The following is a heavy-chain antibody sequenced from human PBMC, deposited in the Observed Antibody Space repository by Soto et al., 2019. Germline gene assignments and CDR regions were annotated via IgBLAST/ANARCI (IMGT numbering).Heavy chain of an antibody. Sequence: GGSLRLSCSASGFKFAAYTMSWVRLTPGKGLEWVGFIRRIAYGGTTDYAASVKGRFTISRDDSRKIVYLQMSRLKIEDTAVYYCSRSLAIDFDAWGQGTLVTVS. CDR2: IRRIAYGGTT. CDR1: GFKFAAYT. CDR3: SRSLAIDFDA. J-gene: IGHJ4*02. V-gene: IGHV3-49*04.